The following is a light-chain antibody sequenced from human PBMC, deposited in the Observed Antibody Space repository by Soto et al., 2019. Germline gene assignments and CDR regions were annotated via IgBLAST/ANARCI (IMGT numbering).Light chain of an antibody. CDR3: AAWDDSLDGFWV. CDR1: SSNIGSNT. Sequence: QSVLTQPPSASGTPGQRVTISCSGSSSNIGSNTVSWYQQFPGTAPELLIHNNNQRPSGVPDRFSGSKSGTSASLAISGLQSDDEADYYCAAWDDSLDGFWVFGGGTKLTVL. CDR2: NNN. J-gene: IGLJ3*02. V-gene: IGLV1-44*01.